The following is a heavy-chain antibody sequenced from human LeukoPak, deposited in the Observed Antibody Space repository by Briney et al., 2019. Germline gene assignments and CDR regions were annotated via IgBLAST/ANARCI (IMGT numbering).Heavy chain of an antibody. CDR2: ISAYNGNT. Sequence: GSVKVSCKASGYTFTSYGISWVRQAHGQGLEWMGWISAYNGNTNYAQKLQGRVTMTTDTSTSTAYMELRSLRSDDTAVYYRARDGRSSSGWYDWFDPWGQGTLVTVSS. CDR1: GYTFTSYG. D-gene: IGHD6-19*01. CDR3: ARDGRSSSGWYDWFDP. J-gene: IGHJ5*02. V-gene: IGHV1-18*01.